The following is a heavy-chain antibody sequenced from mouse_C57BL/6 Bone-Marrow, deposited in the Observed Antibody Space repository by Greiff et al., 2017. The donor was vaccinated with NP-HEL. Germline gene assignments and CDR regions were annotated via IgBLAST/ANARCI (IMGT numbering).Heavy chain of an antibody. CDR1: GYTFTSYG. CDR3: ARWVWLLRNGYAMDY. CDR2: IYPRSGNT. J-gene: IGHJ4*01. Sequence: QVQLQQSGAELARPGASVKLSCKASGYTFTSYGISWVKQRTGQGLEWIGEIYPRSGNTYYNEKFKGKATLTADKSSSTAYMELRSLTSEDSAVYFCARWVWLLRNGYAMDYWGQGTSVTVSS. V-gene: IGHV1-81*01. D-gene: IGHD2-3*01.